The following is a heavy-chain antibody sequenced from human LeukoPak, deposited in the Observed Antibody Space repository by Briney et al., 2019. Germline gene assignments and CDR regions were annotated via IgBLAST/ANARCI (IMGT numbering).Heavy chain of an antibody. CDR1: GGSFSGYY. Sequence: SETQSLTCAVYGGSFSGYYWSWIRQPPGKGLEWIGEINHSGSINYNPSLKSRVTISVDTSKNQFSLKLSSVTAADTAVYYCARGRAGYCTNGVCCTGYFDYWGQGTLVTVSS. CDR2: INHSGSI. D-gene: IGHD2-8*01. J-gene: IGHJ4*02. CDR3: ARGRAGYCTNGVCCTGYFDY. V-gene: IGHV4-34*01.